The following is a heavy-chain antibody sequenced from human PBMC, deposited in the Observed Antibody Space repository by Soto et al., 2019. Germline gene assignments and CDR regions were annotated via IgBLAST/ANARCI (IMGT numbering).Heavy chain of an antibody. CDR1: VFTFSIYE. J-gene: IGHJ5*02. CDR3: ARGSGGWFDP. V-gene: IGHV3-48*03. Sequence: RGALLVACAASVFTFSIYEMNWVRQAPGKGLEWVSYISSSGSTIYYADSVKGRFTISRDNAKNSLYLQMNSLRAEDTAVYYCARGSGGWFDPWGQGTMVTVSS. CDR2: ISSSGSTI. D-gene: IGHD3-10*01.